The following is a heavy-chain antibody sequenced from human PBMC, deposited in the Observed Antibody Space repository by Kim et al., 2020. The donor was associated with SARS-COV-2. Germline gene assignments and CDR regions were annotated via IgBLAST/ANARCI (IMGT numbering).Heavy chain of an antibody. CDR2: INSDGSTT. V-gene: IGHV3-74*01. D-gene: IGHD6-19*01. CDR3: ARRAYTSGWWYFDY. J-gene: IGHJ4*02. Sequence: GGSLRLSCAASGFTFSSYWMHWVRQAPGKGLVWVSRINSDGSTTSYGDSVKGRFTLSRDNAKNTLYLQMNSLRGEDTAVYYCARRAYTSGWWYFDYWGQGTLGTV. CDR1: GFTFSSYW.